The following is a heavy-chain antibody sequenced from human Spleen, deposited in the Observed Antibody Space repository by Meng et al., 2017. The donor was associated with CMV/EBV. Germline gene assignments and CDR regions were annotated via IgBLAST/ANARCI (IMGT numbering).Heavy chain of an antibody. CDR3: ARVSTVFYGFDLSEISTRIGSGSYPRDVHHYNGMDV. CDR2: INHSGSV. J-gene: IGHJ6*02. Sequence: SQTLSLTCAVEGGSFNEFYWIWIRQSPGKGLEWIGEINHSGSVNYNPSLKSRVSMSVDTSKNQISLKLNSMTAADTGVYYCARVSTVFYGFDLSEISTRIGSGSYPRDVHHYNGMDVWGQGTPVTVSS. CDR1: GGSFNEFY. V-gene: IGHV4-34*01. D-gene: IGHD1-26*01.